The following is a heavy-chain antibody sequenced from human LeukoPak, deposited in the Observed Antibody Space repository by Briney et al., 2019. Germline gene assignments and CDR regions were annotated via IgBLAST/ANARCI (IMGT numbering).Heavy chain of an antibody. Sequence: SETLSLTCTVSGGSISSSSYYWGWIRQPPGKGLEWIGSIYYSGSTYYNPSLKSRVTMSVDTSNNQFSLNLSSLSAADTAVYYCARDHDSSGYHAFDIWGQGTTVTVSS. V-gene: IGHV4-39*07. CDR3: ARDHDSSGYHAFDI. J-gene: IGHJ3*02. CDR2: IYYSGST. CDR1: GGSISSSSYY. D-gene: IGHD3-22*01.